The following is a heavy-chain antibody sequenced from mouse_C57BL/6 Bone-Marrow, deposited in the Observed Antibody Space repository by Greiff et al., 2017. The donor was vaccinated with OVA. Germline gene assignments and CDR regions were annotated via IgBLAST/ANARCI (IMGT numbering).Heavy chain of an antibody. Sequence: LVESGASVKMSCKASGYTFTDYNMHWVKQSHGKSLEWIGYINPNNGGTSYNQKFKGKATLTVNKSSSTAYMELRSLTSEDSAVYYCARPSGPFDYWGQGTTLTVSS. J-gene: IGHJ2*01. CDR1: GYTFTDYN. D-gene: IGHD3-2*02. CDR2: INPNNGGT. CDR3: ARPSGPFDY. V-gene: IGHV1-22*01.